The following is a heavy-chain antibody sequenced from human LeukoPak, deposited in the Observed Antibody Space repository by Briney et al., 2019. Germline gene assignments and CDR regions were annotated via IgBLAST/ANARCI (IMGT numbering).Heavy chain of an antibody. CDR1: GFTFSSYW. J-gene: IGHJ4*02. CDR3: ARAEYTSSSRHFDY. D-gene: IGHD6-6*01. Sequence: PGGSLRLSCAASGFTFSSYWMHWVRQAPEKGLVWVSRINSDGNITNYADSVKGRFTISRDSAKNTLCLQMSSLRAEDTAVYYCARAEYTSSSRHFDYWGQGTLVTVSS. V-gene: IGHV3-74*01. CDR2: INSDGNIT.